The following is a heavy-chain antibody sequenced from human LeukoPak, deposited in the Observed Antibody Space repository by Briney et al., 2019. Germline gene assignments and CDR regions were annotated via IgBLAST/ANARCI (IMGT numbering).Heavy chain of an antibody. J-gene: IGHJ4*02. D-gene: IGHD3-10*01. V-gene: IGHV3-74*01. Sequence: GGSLRLSCAASGFTFSSYWMHWVRQAPGKGLVWVSRINSDGSSTSFADSVKGRFTISRDNARNTLYLQMNSLGAEDTAVYYCARVYWYGTYFDYWGQGTLVTVSS. CDR3: ARVYWYGTYFDY. CDR2: INSDGSST. CDR1: GFTFSSYW.